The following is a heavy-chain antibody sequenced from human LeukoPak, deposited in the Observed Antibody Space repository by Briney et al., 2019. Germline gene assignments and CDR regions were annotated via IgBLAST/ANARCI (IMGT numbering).Heavy chain of an antibody. CDR3: ARDGAIAAAGRTFGAFDI. Sequence: SETLSLTCTVSGGSSSSYSWSWIRQPAGKGLEWIGRLYTSGSTNYNPSLKSRVTMSVDTSKNQFSLKLSSVTAADTAVYYCARDGAIAAAGRTFGAFDIWGQGTMVTVSS. CDR2: LYTSGST. CDR1: GGSSSSYS. D-gene: IGHD6-13*01. V-gene: IGHV4-4*07. J-gene: IGHJ3*02.